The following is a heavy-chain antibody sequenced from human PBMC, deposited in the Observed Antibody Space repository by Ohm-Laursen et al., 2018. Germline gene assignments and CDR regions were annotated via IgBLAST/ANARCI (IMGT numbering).Heavy chain of an antibody. Sequence: SETLSLTCIVSGGSISSYYWSWIRQPPGKGLEWIGYIYYSGSTNYNPSLKSRVTISVDTSTNQFSLKLSSVTAADTAVYYCARGGYSSGWLIDYWGQGTLVAVSS. J-gene: IGHJ4*02. D-gene: IGHD6-19*01. CDR2: IYYSGST. CDR1: GGSISSYY. CDR3: ARGGYSSGWLIDY. V-gene: IGHV4-59*01.